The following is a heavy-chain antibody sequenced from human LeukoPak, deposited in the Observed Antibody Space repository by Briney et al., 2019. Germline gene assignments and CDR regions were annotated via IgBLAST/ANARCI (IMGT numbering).Heavy chain of an antibody. Sequence: PSETLSLTCAVYGGSFSGYYWSWIRQPPGKGLEWMGEINHSGSTNYNPSLKSRVTISVDTSKNQFSLKLSSVTAADTAVYYCARGRSCDYWGQGTLVTVSS. V-gene: IGHV4-34*01. D-gene: IGHD6-13*01. CDR2: INHSGST. J-gene: IGHJ4*02. CDR3: ARGRSCDY. CDR1: GGSFSGYY.